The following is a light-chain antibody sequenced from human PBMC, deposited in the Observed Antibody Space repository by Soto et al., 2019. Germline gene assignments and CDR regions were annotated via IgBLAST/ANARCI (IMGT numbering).Light chain of an antibody. V-gene: IGKV2-28*01. J-gene: IGKJ3*01. CDR3: MQALQIPLT. CDR2: LGS. CDR1: QSLLHSNGYNY. Sequence: DIVMTQSPLSLPGTPGEPASISCRSSQSLLHSNGYNYLSCYLQKPGQSPQLLIYLGSNLASGVPDRFSGSGSVTDFTLKISRVEAEDIGLYYCMQALQIPLTFGPGTKVDIK.